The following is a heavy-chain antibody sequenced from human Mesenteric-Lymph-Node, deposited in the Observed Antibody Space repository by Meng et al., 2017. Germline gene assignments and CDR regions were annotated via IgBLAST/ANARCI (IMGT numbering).Heavy chain of an antibody. CDR2: IIPIFGTA. V-gene: IGHV1-69*13. CDR3: AKDGAGGSGSYRGPWGDYYFDY. Sequence: SVKVSCKASGGTFSSYAISWVRQAPGQGLEWMGGIIPIFGTANYAQKFQGRVTITADESTSTAYMELSSLRSEDTALYYCAKDGAGGSGSYRGPWGDYYFDYWGQGTLVTVSS. J-gene: IGHJ4*02. D-gene: IGHD3-10*01. CDR1: GGTFSSYA.